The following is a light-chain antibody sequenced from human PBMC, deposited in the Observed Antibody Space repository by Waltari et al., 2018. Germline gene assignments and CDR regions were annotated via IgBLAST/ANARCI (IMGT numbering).Light chain of an antibody. V-gene: IGLV3-1*01. CDR1: NLGDKY. CDR2: QAS. J-gene: IGLJ2*01. CDR3: QAWDSSTVV. Sequence: SYELTLPPSVSLSPGQTASLPRSGDNLGDKYACWYQQKPGQSPVLVIYQASKRPSGIPERFSGSNSGNTATLTISGTQAMDEADYYCQAWDSSTVVFGGGTKLTVL.